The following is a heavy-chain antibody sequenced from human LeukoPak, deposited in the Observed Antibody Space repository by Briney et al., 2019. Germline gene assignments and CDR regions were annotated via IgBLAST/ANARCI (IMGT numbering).Heavy chain of an antibody. Sequence: GGSLRLSCAASGFTFNNYAMNWVRQAPGKGLEWVSHISRSGSDIFYADSVKGRFTIFRENGQNSLYLQMSSLRAEDTAVYYCATESSRSSAYWGQGTLVTVSS. D-gene: IGHD6-6*01. CDR1: GFTFNNYA. V-gene: IGHV3-48*01. CDR2: ISRSGSDI. J-gene: IGHJ4*02. CDR3: ATESSRSSAY.